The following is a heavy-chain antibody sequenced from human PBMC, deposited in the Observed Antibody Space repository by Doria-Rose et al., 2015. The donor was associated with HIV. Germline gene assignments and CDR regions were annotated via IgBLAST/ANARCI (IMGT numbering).Heavy chain of an antibody. CDR3: ARARNYGFPHFFDF. J-gene: IGHJ4*02. D-gene: IGHD3-10*01. Sequence: QVQLQESGPGLVRPSQTLSLICTVSGDSISSGDSFWSWIRQPPGKGPEWIGYISSSGTTYYYPSLRGRLTISLDASKNQFSLNLSSVTAADTAVYYCARARNYGFPHFFDFWGQGTLVTVPS. V-gene: IGHV4-30-4*01. CDR2: ISSSGTT. CDR1: GDSISSGDSF.